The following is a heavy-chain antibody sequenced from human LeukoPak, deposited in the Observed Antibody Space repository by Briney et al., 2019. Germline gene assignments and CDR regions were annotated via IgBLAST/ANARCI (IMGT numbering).Heavy chain of an antibody. CDR1: GFTFGDYD. D-gene: IGHD2-15*01. J-gene: IGHJ4*02. Sequence: GGSLRLSCTSSGFTFGDYDMSWVRQAPGKGLEWVSFIRSKAYGGTTEHDAFVKGTFTISRDDSKSIAYLQMHSLKTEDTAVYYCTRVSLVAASVFFDYWGQGSLVTVSS. CDR2: IRSKAYGGTT. V-gene: IGHV3-49*04. CDR3: TRVSLVAASVFFDY.